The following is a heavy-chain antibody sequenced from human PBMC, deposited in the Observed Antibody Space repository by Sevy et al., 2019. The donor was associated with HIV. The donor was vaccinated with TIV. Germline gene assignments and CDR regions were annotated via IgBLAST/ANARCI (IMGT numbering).Heavy chain of an antibody. Sequence: GGSLRLSCAASGFTFSDYYINWIRQAPGKGLEWVSYISSSGGTIYYADSVKGRFTISRDNAKNSLYLQMNSLRAEDTAVYYCARADIADRHFDYWGQGTLVTVSS. J-gene: IGHJ4*02. D-gene: IGHD6-6*01. V-gene: IGHV3-11*01. CDR3: ARADIADRHFDY. CDR1: GFTFSDYY. CDR2: ISSSGGTI.